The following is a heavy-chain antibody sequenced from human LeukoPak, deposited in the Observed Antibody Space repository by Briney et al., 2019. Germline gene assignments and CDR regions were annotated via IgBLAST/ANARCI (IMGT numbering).Heavy chain of an antibody. V-gene: IGHV4-61*02. CDR2: IYTSGST. J-gene: IGHJ4*02. D-gene: IGHD3-3*01. CDR1: GGSISSGSYY. CDR3: AREAIFGVVIDY. Sequence: SETLSLTCTVSGGSISSGSYYWSWIRQPAGKGLEWIGRIYTSGSTNYNPSLKSRVTISVDTSKNQFSLKLSSVTAADTAVYYCAREAIFGVVIDYWGQGTLVTASS.